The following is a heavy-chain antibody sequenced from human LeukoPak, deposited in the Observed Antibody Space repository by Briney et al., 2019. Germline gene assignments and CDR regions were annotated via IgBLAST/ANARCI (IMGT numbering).Heavy chain of an antibody. D-gene: IGHD1-1*01. CDR1: EFTFSRYW. J-gene: IGHJ4*02. CDR3: SGGAAPGSFDY. V-gene: IGHV3-7*01. CDR2: IKYDGSED. Sequence: PGGSLRLSCAASEFTFSRYWMSWMRQAPGKGLEWVANIKYDGSEDYYVDSVKGRFTISRDNAKNTLYLQLNSLRVEDTAVYCKSGGAAPGSFDYWGQGTLVTVSP.